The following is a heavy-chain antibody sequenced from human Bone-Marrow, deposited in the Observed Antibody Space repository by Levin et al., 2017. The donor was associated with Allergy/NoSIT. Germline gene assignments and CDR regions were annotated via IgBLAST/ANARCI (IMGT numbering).Heavy chain of an antibody. CDR2: ISPSGSTI. CDR1: GFGFSDSY. Sequence: GGSLRLSCAASGFGFSDSYMTWVRQAPGKGLEWISYISPSGSTIFYADSVKGRFTISRDNAKESLFLQMSSLTSDDTAFYYCAREYCTSASCSLDNWGQGTLVTVSS. D-gene: IGHD2-2*01. J-gene: IGHJ4*02. V-gene: IGHV3-11*01. CDR3: AREYCTSASCSLDN.